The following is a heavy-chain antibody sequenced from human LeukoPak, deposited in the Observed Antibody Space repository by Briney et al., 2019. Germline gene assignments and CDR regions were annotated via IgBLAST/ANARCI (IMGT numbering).Heavy chain of an antibody. Sequence: GGSLRLSCAVSGFTFSTYGMHWVRQAPGKGLEWVAFIRYDGANKYYADSVKGRFTISRDNSKNTLYLQMNSLGTEDTAVYYCAKGALGYCSSTGCYFDYWGQGTLVTVSS. J-gene: IGHJ4*02. CDR3: AKGALGYCSSTGCYFDY. V-gene: IGHV3-30*02. CDR1: GFTFSTYG. CDR2: IRYDGANK. D-gene: IGHD2-2*01.